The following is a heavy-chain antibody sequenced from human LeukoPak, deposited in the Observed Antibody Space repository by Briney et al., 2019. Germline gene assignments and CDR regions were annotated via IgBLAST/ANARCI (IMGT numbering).Heavy chain of an antibody. CDR2: ISWNSGSI. Sequence: GRSLRLSCAASGFTFDDYAMHWVRQVPGKGLEWVLGISWNSGSIGYADSVKGRFTISRDNAKNSLYLHMNSLSAEDTALYYCAKGKKVTVAGLFDCWGQGTLVTVSS. V-gene: IGHV3-9*01. J-gene: IGHJ4*02. CDR3: AKGKKVTVAGLFDC. CDR1: GFTFDDYA. D-gene: IGHD6-19*01.